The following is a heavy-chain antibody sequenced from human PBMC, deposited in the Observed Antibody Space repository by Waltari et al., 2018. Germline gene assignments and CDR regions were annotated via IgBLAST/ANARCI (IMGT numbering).Heavy chain of an antibody. J-gene: IGHJ4*02. CDR2: VFYNGDT. CDR1: GGPFSSTSYY. CDR3: ARRMVTTGYFDY. D-gene: IGHD4-4*01. Sequence: QVQLQESGPGLVKPSETLSITCTVSGGPFSSTSYYGGWTRQPPGKGLEWIGYVFYNGDTYYNPSLKSRVTISIDTSKNQFSLKLTSVTAADTAVYHCARRMVTTGYFDYWGQGTLVTVSS. V-gene: IGHV4-39*01.